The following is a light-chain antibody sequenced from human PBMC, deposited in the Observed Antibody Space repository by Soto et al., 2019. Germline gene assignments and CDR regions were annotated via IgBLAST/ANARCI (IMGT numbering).Light chain of an antibody. Sequence: DIQLTQSPSFLSASVGDRVTITCRASQDISSYLAWYQQKPGEAPKFLIYVASTLASCVPSRFSGSGSGTDFTLTISSLQPEDFATYYCQGLNDYPITFGQGTRLEIK. V-gene: IGKV1-9*01. J-gene: IGKJ5*01. CDR2: VAS. CDR3: QGLNDYPIT. CDR1: QDISSY.